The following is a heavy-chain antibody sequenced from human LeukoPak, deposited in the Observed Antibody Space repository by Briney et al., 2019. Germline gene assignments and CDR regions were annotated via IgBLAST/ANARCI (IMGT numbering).Heavy chain of an antibody. Sequence: GRSLRLSCAASGFTFSSYAMHWVRQAPGKGLEWVAVIWYDGSNKYYADSVKGRFAISRDNAKNTLYLQMNSLRAEDTAVYHCARIIVAAGTGYWGQGTLVTVSS. CDR1: GFTFSSYA. CDR2: IWYDGSNK. J-gene: IGHJ4*02. V-gene: IGHV3-33*01. CDR3: ARIIVAAGTGY. D-gene: IGHD6-13*01.